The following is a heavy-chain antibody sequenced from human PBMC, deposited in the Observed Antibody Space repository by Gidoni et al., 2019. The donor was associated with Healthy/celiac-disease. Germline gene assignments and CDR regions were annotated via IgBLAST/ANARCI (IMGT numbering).Heavy chain of an antibody. V-gene: IGHV3-7*03. CDR3: ARESWVGSYFDY. CDR2: IKQDGSEK. J-gene: IGHJ4*02. Sequence: EVQLVESGGCLVQPGGSLRLSCAASGFTFSSYWMSWVRQAPGKGLAWVANIKQDGSEKYYVDSVKGRFTIYRDNDKNSLYLKMNSLRAEDTAVYYCARESWVGSYFDYWGQGTLVTVSS. D-gene: IGHD3-10*01. CDR1: GFTFSSYW.